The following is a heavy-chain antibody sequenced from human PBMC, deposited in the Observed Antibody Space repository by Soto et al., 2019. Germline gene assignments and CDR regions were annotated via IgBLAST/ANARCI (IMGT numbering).Heavy chain of an antibody. Sequence: EVQLVESGGGLIQPGGSLRLSCAASGFSFSNAWMSWVRQAPGKGLEWVGRIKSKTDYGTTDYAAPVKGRFTISRDDSKNTLYLQVNSLKIEDTAVYYCTTDHYGGPFDCWGQGTLVTVSS. J-gene: IGHJ4*02. CDR3: TTDHYGGPFDC. CDR1: GFSFSNAW. D-gene: IGHD4-17*01. CDR2: IKSKTDYGTT. V-gene: IGHV3-15*01.